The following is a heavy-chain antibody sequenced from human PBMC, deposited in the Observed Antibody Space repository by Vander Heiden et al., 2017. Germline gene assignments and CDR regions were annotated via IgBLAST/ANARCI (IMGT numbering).Heavy chain of an antibody. CDR1: GFTFSSYG. V-gene: IGHV3-48*02. J-gene: IGHJ5*02. CDR2: IGTSGLLI. CDR3: ARVATETTNNWFDP. Sequence: EVQLVESGGGLVQPGGSLRLSCAASGFTFSSYGFNWVRQAPGKGLEWVSYIGTSGLLIYYVDSVKGRFTVSRDDAKSSLYLQLNSLRDDDTGVYYCARVATETTNNWFDPWGQGTLVTVSS. D-gene: IGHD4-17*01.